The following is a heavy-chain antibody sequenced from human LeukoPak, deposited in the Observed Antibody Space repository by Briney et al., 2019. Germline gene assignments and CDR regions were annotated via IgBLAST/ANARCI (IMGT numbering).Heavy chain of an antibody. CDR2: ISYDGSNK. CDR3: ARRRSGGIDY. V-gene: IGHV3-30-3*01. D-gene: IGHD3-16*01. J-gene: IGHJ4*02. Sequence: GGSLRLSCAASGFTLSSYAMHWVRQAPGKGLEWVAVISYDGSNKYYADSVKGRFTISRDNSKNTLYLQMNSLRAEDTAVYYCARRRSGGIDYWGQGTLVTVSS. CDR1: GFTLSSYA.